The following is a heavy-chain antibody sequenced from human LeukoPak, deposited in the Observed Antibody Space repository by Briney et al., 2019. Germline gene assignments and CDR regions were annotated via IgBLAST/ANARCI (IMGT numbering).Heavy chain of an antibody. Sequence: PGGSLRLSCAASGFTFDRNGMHWVRQAPGKGLEWVAVISYDGSDKYYADSVKGRFTISRDNSKKTLYLQMNSLRAEDTAVYYCARDNAWLALDFWGQGTLVPVPS. CDR3: ARDNAWLALDF. V-gene: IGHV3-30*03. CDR2: ISYDGSDK. CDR1: GFTFDRNG. J-gene: IGHJ4*02. D-gene: IGHD6-19*01.